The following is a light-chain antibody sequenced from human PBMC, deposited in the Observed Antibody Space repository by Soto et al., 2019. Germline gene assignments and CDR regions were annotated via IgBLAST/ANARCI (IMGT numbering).Light chain of an antibody. CDR3: QQRSNWLT. CDR1: QSVRSY. V-gene: IGKV3-11*01. Sequence: EIVLTQSPATLSLFPGERATLSCRASQSVRSYLAWYQQKPGQAPRLLIYDASNRATGIPARFSGSGSGTDFTLTISSLEPEDFAVYYCQQRSNWLTFGGGTKGEIK. J-gene: IGKJ4*01. CDR2: DAS.